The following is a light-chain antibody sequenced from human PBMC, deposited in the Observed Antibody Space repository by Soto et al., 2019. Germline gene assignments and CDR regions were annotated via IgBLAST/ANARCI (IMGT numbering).Light chain of an antibody. V-gene: IGLV2-14*01. J-gene: IGLJ2*01. CDR1: SSDVGAYNF. CDR3: TSYASSTTVV. Sequence: QSALTQPASVSGPPGQSITISCTGTSSDVGAYNFVSWYQQHPGKAPKLMIYEVTNRPSGVSNRFSGSKSGNTASLTISGLQADDEADYYCTSYASSTTVVFGGGTKLTVL. CDR2: EVT.